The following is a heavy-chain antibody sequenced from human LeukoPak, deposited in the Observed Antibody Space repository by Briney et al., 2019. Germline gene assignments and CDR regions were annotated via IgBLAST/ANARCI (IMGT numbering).Heavy chain of an antibody. CDR3: AKLDTPAAIAPYYFDY. CDR1: GFTFSSYA. J-gene: IGHJ4*02. V-gene: IGHV3-23*01. Sequence: GGSLRLSCAASGFTFSSYAMSWVRQAPGKWLEWVSTISGSGGSTYYADSVKGRFTISRDNSKNTLYLQMNSLRAEDTAVYYCAKLDTPAAIAPYYFDYWGRGTLVTVSS. CDR2: ISGSGGST. D-gene: IGHD2-2*01.